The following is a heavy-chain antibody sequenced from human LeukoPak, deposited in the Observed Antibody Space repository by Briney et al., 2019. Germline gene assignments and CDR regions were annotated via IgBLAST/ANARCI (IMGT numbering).Heavy chain of an antibody. Sequence: AGGSLRLSCAASGFTFSSYWMSWVRQAPGKGLEWVANIKQDGSEKYYVDSVKGRFTISRDNAKNSLYLQMNSLRAEDTAVYYCAREGAAAGTGGFDYWGQGTLVTVSS. V-gene: IGHV3-7*01. CDR3: AREGAAAGTGGFDY. CDR2: IKQDGSEK. J-gene: IGHJ4*02. D-gene: IGHD6-13*01. CDR1: GFTFSSYW.